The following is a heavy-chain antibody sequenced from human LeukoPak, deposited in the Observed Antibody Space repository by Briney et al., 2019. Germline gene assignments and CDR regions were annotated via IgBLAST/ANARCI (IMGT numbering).Heavy chain of an antibody. J-gene: IGHJ4*02. V-gene: IGHV3-30*03. CDR1: GFTFSSYS. CDR3: ARDSGPSAYYDSSGYLPY. D-gene: IGHD3-22*01. Sequence: GGSLRLSCAASGFTFSSYSMNWVRQAPGKGLEWVAVISYDGSNKYYADSVKGRFTISRDNSKNTLYLQMNSLRAEDTAVYYCARDSGPSAYYDSSGYLPYWGQGTLVTVSS. CDR2: ISYDGSNK.